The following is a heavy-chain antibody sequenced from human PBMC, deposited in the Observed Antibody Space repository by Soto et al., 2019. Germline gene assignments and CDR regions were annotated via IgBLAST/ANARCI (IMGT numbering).Heavy chain of an antibody. V-gene: IGHV4-30-4*01. CDR3: ARVAAQGGDY. CDR1: GGSISSGDYY. J-gene: IGHJ4*02. Sequence: SETLSLTCTVSGGSISSGDYYWSWIRQPPGKGLEWIGYIYYSGSTYYNPSLKSRVTISVDTSKNQFSLKLSSVTAADTAVYYRARVAAQGGDYWGQGTLVTVSS. D-gene: IGHD6-6*01. CDR2: IYYSGST.